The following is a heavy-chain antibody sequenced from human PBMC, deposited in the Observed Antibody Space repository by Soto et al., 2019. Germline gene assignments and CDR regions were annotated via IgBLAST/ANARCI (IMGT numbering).Heavy chain of an antibody. CDR1: GGSFSGYY. V-gene: IGHV4-34*01. D-gene: IGHD6-19*01. CDR2: INNRGST. J-gene: IGHJ6*02. CDR3: ARALAVYYGMDG. Sequence: QVQLQQWGAGLLKPSETLSLTCALYGGSFSGYYWIWIRQPPGKGLEWIEEINNRGSTNYTPSLKGRVTISLDTSKNQFAPKLGSLTAADTAVYYWARALAVYYGMDGWGQGTTVTVSS.